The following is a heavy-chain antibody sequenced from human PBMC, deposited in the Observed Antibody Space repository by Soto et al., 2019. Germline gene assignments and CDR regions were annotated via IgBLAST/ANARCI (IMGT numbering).Heavy chain of an antibody. J-gene: IGHJ4*02. CDR3: AKVFAYYGSGRPEYYFDY. V-gene: IGHV3-30*18. CDR1: GFTFSSYG. CDR2: ISYDGSNK. Sequence: VGSLRLSCAASGFTFSSYGMHWVRQAPGKGLEWVAVISYDGSNKYYADSVKGRFTISRDNSKNTLYLQMNSQRAEDTAVYYCAKVFAYYGSGRPEYYFDYWGQGTLVTVSS. D-gene: IGHD3-10*01.